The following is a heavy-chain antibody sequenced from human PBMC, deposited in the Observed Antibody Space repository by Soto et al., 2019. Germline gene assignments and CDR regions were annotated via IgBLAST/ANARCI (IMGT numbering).Heavy chain of an antibody. CDR3: ATGRPGSSRFYAPDSDY. J-gene: IGHJ4*02. CDR1: GFTFSSDA. CDR2: ISYDGSNK. V-gene: IGHV3-30*03. D-gene: IGHD6-13*01. Sequence: PGGSLRLSCAASGFTFSSDAMLWVRQAPGKGLEWVAVISYDGSNKYYADSVKGRFTLSRDNSKNTLYLQMNSLRVEDTAVYYCATGRPGSSRFYAPDSDYWCQGP.